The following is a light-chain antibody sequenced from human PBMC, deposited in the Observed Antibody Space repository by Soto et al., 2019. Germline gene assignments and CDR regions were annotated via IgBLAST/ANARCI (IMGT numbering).Light chain of an antibody. CDR1: QRVGSD. CDR3: QQYNSWPLT. CDR2: DIF. Sequence: EIVMTQSPATLSVSPGERATLSCRASQRVGSDLAWYQQKPGQAPRLVIYDIFTRATRVPTRISGSGSGTEFTLTISSLQSEDFAVYYCQQYNSWPLTFGGGTKVEIK. J-gene: IGKJ4*01. V-gene: IGKV3D-15*01.